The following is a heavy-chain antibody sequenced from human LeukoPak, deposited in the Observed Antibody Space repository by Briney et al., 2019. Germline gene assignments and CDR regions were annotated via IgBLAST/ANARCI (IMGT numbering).Heavy chain of an antibody. CDR2: TYSGGVT. CDR1: GFTVSTKY. V-gene: IGHV3-53*01. Sequence: RGSLRLSCAASGFTVSTKYMSWVRQSPVKGLEWVSVTYSGGVTYYADSVRGRFTISRDNSKSTMDLQMDSLRADDTAIYYCAREKSRGGDFYGMDVWGQGTTVTVSS. CDR3: AREKSRGGDFYGMDV. D-gene: IGHD2-15*01. J-gene: IGHJ6*02.